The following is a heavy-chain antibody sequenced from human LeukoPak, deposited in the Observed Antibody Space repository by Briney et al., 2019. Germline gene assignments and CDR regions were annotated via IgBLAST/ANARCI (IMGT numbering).Heavy chain of an antibody. D-gene: IGHD5-24*01. CDR2: ISYDGSNR. Sequence: GGSLRLSCEASGFSFSNYAMHWVRQPPGKGLEWLAVISYDGSNRYYAESVRGRFTVSRDSSENTLSLQMNTLRPEDTAVYYCARWRWLQSEFDYWGQGTLVTVSS. CDR3: ARWRWLQSEFDY. CDR1: GFSFSNYA. V-gene: IGHV3-30*04. J-gene: IGHJ4*02.